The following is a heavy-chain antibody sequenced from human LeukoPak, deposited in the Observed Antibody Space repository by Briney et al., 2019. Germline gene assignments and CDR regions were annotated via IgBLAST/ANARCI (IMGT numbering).Heavy chain of an antibody. Sequence: SETLSLTCAVYGASFSVNNWIWIRQPPGKGLEWIGEINHSGTITYKPSLKSGLTISADTSKNQFSLKLSSVTAADTAVYYCARYCGSENYCISYWGQGTLVTVSS. D-gene: IGHD3-10*01. V-gene: IGHV4-34*01. CDR3: ARYCGSENYCISY. CDR1: GASFSVNN. J-gene: IGHJ4*01. CDR2: INHSGTI.